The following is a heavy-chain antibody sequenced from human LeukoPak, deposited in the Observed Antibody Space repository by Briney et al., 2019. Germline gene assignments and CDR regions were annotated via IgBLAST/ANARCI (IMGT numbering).Heavy chain of an antibody. CDR2: IIPIFGTA. Sequence: SVKVSCKASGGTFSSYAISWVRQAPGQGLEWMGGIIPIFGTANYAQKLQGRVTMTTDTSTSTAYMELRSLRSDDTAVYYCARDIAAAENWFDPWGQGTLVTVSS. J-gene: IGHJ5*02. CDR1: GGTFSSYA. D-gene: IGHD6-13*01. CDR3: ARDIAAAENWFDP. V-gene: IGHV1-69*05.